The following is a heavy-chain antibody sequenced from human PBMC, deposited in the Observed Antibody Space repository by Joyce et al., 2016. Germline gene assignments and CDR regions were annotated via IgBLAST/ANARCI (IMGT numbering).Heavy chain of an antibody. J-gene: IGHJ4*02. D-gene: IGHD5-24*01. CDR1: GFNFSHHW. Sequence: EVQLVESGGGLVQPGGSLRLSCAASGFNFSHHWMSWVRQAPGKGLEWVGHIKTDGSEQYYVDSVRGRFTISRDNAKKSLYLQMNSLRAEDTGVYYCVRDRGWLQFDHWGQGTLVPVSS. CDR3: VRDRGWLQFDH. V-gene: IGHV3-7*01. CDR2: IKTDGSEQ.